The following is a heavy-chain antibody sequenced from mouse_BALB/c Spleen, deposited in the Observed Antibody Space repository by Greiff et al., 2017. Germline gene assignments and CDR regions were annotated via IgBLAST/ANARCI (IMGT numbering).Heavy chain of an antibody. CDR2: ISNGGGST. D-gene: IGHD1-1*01. CDR3: ARRGYGSSYFDY. Sequence: EVMLVESGGGLVQPGGSLKLSCAASGFTFSSYTMSWVRQTPEKRLEWVAYISNGGGSTYYPDTVKGRFTISRDNAKNTLYLQMSSLKSEDTAMYYCARRGYGSSYFDYWGQGTTLTVSS. CDR1: GFTFSSYT. J-gene: IGHJ2*01. V-gene: IGHV5-12-2*01.